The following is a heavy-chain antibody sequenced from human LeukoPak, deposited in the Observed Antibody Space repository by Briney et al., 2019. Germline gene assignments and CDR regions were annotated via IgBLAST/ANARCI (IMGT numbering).Heavy chain of an antibody. CDR2: IRNKANNYAT. J-gene: IGHJ4*02. V-gene: IGHV3-73*01. Sequence: PGRSLRLSCAASGFTFSVSAIYWVRQASGKGLEWVGRIRNKANNYATAYAASLKGRFTISRDDSQNTAYLQMNSLETGDTAMYYCTYTSSSGVVYWGQGTLVTVSS. CDR1: GFTFSVSA. CDR3: TYTSSSGVVY. D-gene: IGHD6-6*01.